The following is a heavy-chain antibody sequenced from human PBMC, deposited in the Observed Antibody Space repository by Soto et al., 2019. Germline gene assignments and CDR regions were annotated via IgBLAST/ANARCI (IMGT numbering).Heavy chain of an antibody. CDR2: IYHSGST. D-gene: IGHD3-10*01. J-gene: IGHJ5*02. CDR1: GGSISSGGYS. CDR3: ARGTTMVRGVILGNWFDP. Sequence: SETLSLTCAVSGGSISSGGYSWSWIRRPPGKGLEWIGYIYHSGSTYYNPSLKSRVTISVDRSKNQFSLKLSSVTAADTAVYYCARGTTMVRGVILGNWFDPWGQGTLVTVSS. V-gene: IGHV4-30-2*01.